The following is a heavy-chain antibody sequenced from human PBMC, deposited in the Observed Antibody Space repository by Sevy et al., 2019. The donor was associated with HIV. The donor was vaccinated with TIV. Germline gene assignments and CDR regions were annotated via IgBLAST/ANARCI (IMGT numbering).Heavy chain of an antibody. Sequence: GGSLRLSCAASGFTFSSYAMNWVRQAPGKGLEWVSSISSSSSHIYAADSLKGRFTIPSDNAKNSLFLQMNSLRAEDTAIYYCARVAADDPDFYYYGMDVWGQGTTVTVSS. J-gene: IGHJ6*02. CDR2: ISSSSSHI. CDR3: ARVAADDPDFYYYGMDV. D-gene: IGHD6-13*01. V-gene: IGHV3-21*01. CDR1: GFTFSSYA.